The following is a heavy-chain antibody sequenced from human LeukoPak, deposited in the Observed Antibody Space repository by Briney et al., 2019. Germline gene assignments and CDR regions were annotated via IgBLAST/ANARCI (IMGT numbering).Heavy chain of an antibody. CDR3: AREARGYYDSRNFDY. V-gene: IGHV4-4*07. Sequence: SETLSLTCTVSGGSISSYYWSWIRQPAGKGLERIGRIYTSGSTNYNPSLKSRVTMSVGTSKNQFSLKLSSVTAADTAVYYCAREARGYYDSRNFDYWGQGTLVTVSS. J-gene: IGHJ4*02. CDR2: IYTSGST. CDR1: GGSISSYY. D-gene: IGHD3-22*01.